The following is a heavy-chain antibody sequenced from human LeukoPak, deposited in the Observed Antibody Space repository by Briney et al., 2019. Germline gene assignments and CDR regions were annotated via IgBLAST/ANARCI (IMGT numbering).Heavy chain of an antibody. CDR2: WYYSGNT. CDR3: ARLVESGSTADY. D-gene: IGHD1-26*01. CDR1: GGSISSYY. J-gene: IGHJ4*02. V-gene: IGHV4-39*07. Sequence: PSETLSLTCTVSGGSISSYYWGWIRQSPGTGLEWIGSWYYSGNTYYNPSLKSRVTISVDTSKNQFSLRLTSVTAADTAVYYCARLVESGSTADYWGQGTLVTVSS.